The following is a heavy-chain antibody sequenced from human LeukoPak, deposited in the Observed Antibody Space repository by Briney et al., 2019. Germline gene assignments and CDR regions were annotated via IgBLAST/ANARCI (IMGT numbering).Heavy chain of an antibody. D-gene: IGHD6-19*01. Sequence: ASVKVSCKASGYTFTSYAMHWVRQAPGQRLEWMGWINAGNGNTKYSQKFQGRVTITRDTSASTAYMELSSLRSEDTAVYYCARSYGSSGWYAYFDYRGQGTLVTVSS. CDR3: ARSYGSSGWYAYFDY. J-gene: IGHJ4*02. CDR2: INAGNGNT. CDR1: GYTFTSYA. V-gene: IGHV1-3*01.